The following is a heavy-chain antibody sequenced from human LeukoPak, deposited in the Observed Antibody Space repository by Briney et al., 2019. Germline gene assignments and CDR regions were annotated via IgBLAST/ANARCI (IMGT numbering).Heavy chain of an antibody. CDR3: ATYRQVLLPFEA. V-gene: IGHV3-23*01. Sequence: GGTLRLACAASGFTFSSYGMGWVRQPPEKGLEWVSSIFQGGGEIHYADSVRGRFTISRDNSKSTLFLQMNSLRAEDTAIYYCATYRQVLLPFEAWGQGTLVTVSS. J-gene: IGHJ5*02. CDR2: IFQGGGEI. D-gene: IGHD5-18*01. CDR1: GFTFSSYG.